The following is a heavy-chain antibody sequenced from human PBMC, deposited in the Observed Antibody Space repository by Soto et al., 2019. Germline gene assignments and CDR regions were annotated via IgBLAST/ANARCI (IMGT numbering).Heavy chain of an antibody. CDR1: GFTFSSYA. D-gene: IGHD2-2*01. Sequence: GGSLRLSFAASGFTFSSYAMHWVRQSPGKGLEWVAVISYDGSNKYYADSVKGRFTISRDNSKNTLYLQMNSLRAEDTAVYYCARDLEYCSSTSCRYYYYYGMDVWGQGTTVTVSS. CDR3: ARDLEYCSSTSCRYYYYYGMDV. V-gene: IGHV3-30-3*01. CDR2: ISYDGSNK. J-gene: IGHJ6*02.